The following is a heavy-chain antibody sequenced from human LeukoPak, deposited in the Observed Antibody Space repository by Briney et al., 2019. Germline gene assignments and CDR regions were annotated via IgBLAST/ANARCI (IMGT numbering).Heavy chain of an antibody. D-gene: IGHD3-10*01. CDR2: IIPIFGTA. V-gene: IGHV1-69*13. CDR3: ARAGGSGTRRYYFDY. J-gene: IGHJ4*02. CDR1: GGTFSSYA. Sequence: VASVKVSCKASGGTFSSYAISWVRQAPGQGLEWMGGIIPIFGTANYAQKFQGRVTITADESTSTAYMELSSLRSEDTAVYYCARAGGSGTRRYYFDYWGQETLVTVSS.